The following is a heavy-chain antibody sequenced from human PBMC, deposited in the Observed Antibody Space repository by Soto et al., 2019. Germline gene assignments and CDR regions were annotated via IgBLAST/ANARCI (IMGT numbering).Heavy chain of an antibody. CDR2: VNPNRANT. CDR3: ARSDGWDLNGFDS. CDR1: GYRFSNYD. D-gene: IGHD6-19*01. Sequence: QVQLVQCGAEVKKPGASVKVSCKASGYRFSNYDMNWVRQAPGQGLEWMGWVNPNRANTGYAQKFRGRLTLTTNTSITTAYMELSSLTSEDTAVYYCARSDGWDLNGFDSWGQGTLVTVSS. J-gene: IGHJ5*01. V-gene: IGHV1-8*01.